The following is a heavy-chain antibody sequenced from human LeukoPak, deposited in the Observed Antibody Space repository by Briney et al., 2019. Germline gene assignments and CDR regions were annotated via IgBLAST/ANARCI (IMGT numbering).Heavy chain of an antibody. D-gene: IGHD4-11*01. CDR2: INHSGST. V-gene: IGHV4-34*01. Sequence: PSETLSLTCAVYGGSFSGYYWSWIRQPPGKGLEWIGEINHSGSTNYNPSLKSRVTTSVDTSKNQFSLKLSSVTAADTAVYYCARGDDYSNYGDYWGQGTLVTVSS. J-gene: IGHJ4*02. CDR1: GGSFSGYY. CDR3: ARGDDYSNYGDY.